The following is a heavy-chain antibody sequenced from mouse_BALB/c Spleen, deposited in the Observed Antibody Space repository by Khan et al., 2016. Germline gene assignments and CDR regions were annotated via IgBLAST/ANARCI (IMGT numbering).Heavy chain of an antibody. CDR1: GYTFTTAG. CDR3: AGEGRARATWAMDY. Sequence: QIQLVQSGPELKKPGETVRISCKASGYTFTTAGMQWVQKMPGKGLKWIGWINTHSGVPKYAQDFKGRFAFSLETSASTAYLQISNLKNEDTAQSLGAGEGRARATWAMDYWSQGTSVTVSS. D-gene: IGHD3-1*01. V-gene: IGHV9-4*02. CDR2: INTHSGVP. J-gene: IGHJ4*01.